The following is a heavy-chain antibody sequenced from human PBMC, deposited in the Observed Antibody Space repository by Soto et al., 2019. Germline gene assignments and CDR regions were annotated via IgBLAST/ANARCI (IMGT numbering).Heavy chain of an antibody. J-gene: IGHJ4*02. CDR2: IYYRGNA. Sequence: QLQLQESGPGLVKPSETLSLMCSVSDDSINSDKYYWGWIRQPPGKGLEWIGSIYYRGNAYYNPSLQTRVPISLDKSKSQFSLKLNSVTAADSAVYFCARLEGLATISYYFDFWGPGALVTVSS. D-gene: IGHD3-9*01. CDR1: DDSINSDKYY. CDR3: ARLEGLATISYYFDF. V-gene: IGHV4-39*01.